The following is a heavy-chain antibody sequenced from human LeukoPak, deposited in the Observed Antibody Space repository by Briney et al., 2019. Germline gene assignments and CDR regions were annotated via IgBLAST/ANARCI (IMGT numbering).Heavy chain of an antibody. V-gene: IGHV3-23*01. Sequence: GGSLGLSCAASGFTFSSYAMSWVRQAPGKGLEWVSAISGSGGSTYYADSVKGRFTISRDNSKNTLYLQMNSLRAEDTAVYYCARGLGSGTFPLFDYWGQGTLVTVSS. CDR1: GFTFSSYA. CDR2: ISGSGGST. J-gene: IGHJ4*02. CDR3: ARGLGSGTFPLFDY. D-gene: IGHD3-10*01.